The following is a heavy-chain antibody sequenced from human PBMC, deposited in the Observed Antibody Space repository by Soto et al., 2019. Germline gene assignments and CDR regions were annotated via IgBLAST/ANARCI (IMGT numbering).Heavy chain of an antibody. CDR1: GYTFTGYY. D-gene: IGHD6-6*01. CDR3: ARGGGGSSVYYYYYGMDV. Sequence: VASVKVSCKASGYTFTGYYMHWVRQAPGQGLEWMGWINPNSGGTNYAQKFQGRVTMTRDTSISTAYMELSRLRSDDTAVYYCARGGGGSSVYYYYYGMDVWGQGTTVTVSS. V-gene: IGHV1-2*02. J-gene: IGHJ6*02. CDR2: INPNSGGT.